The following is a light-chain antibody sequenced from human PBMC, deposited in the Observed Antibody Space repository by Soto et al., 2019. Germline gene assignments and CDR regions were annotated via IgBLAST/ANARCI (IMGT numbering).Light chain of an antibody. V-gene: IGLV2-23*01. CDR2: EAT. J-gene: IGLJ3*02. Sequence: QSALTQPASVSGSPGQSITISCTGTSSDVGSYNLVSWYQQHPGEAPKLLIYEATKRPSGVSNRFSGSKSGYTASLTISGLQAEDDADYYCCSFAGSSSLFGGGTKLTVL. CDR3: CSFAGSSSL. CDR1: SSDVGSYNL.